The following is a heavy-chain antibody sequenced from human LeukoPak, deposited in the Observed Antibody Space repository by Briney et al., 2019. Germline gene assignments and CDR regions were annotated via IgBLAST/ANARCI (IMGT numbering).Heavy chain of an antibody. CDR3: ARSISGWCDY. J-gene: IGHJ4*02. D-gene: IGHD6-19*01. V-gene: IGHV3-21*01. CDR1: GFTFSSYS. CDR2: ISNSSSYI. Sequence: PGGSLRLSCAAYGFTFSSYSRNWIRQAPGKGLEWVSSISNSSSYIYNADSVKGRFTISRDNAKNSLYLQMNSLRAEDTAVYYCARSISGWCDYWGQGTLVTVSS.